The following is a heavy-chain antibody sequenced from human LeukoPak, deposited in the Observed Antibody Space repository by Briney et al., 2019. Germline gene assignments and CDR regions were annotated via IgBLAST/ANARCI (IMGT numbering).Heavy chain of an antibody. J-gene: IGHJ4*02. V-gene: IGHV3-7*01. CDR2: LKQDGSEE. CDR3: ARDYRSSSGRSIDY. D-gene: IGHD6-6*01. CDR1: GFTFSTYW. Sequence: GGSLRLSCAASGFTFSTYWMTWVRQAPGRGLEGVANLKQDGSEEYYVDSVRGRFTISRDNAKNSLYLQMNSLRAEDTAVYYCARDYRSSSGRSIDYWGQGTLVTVSS.